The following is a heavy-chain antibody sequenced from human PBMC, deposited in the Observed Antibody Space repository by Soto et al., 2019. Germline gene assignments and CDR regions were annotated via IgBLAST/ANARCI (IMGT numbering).Heavy chain of an antibody. J-gene: IGHJ4*02. V-gene: IGHV3-30*18. D-gene: IGHD3-3*01. CDR1: GFTFSRFS. Sequence: QVKLVESGGGVVQPGRSLRLSCAASGFTFSRFSMHWVRQAPDKGLEWVAVIARHGGAISYAESVEVRFTISRDNSRDTVFLQMNSLRIYDTGVYCCVKEDIIEWPTLEYWGQGALVTVSS. CDR2: IARHGGAI. CDR3: VKEDIIEWPTLEY.